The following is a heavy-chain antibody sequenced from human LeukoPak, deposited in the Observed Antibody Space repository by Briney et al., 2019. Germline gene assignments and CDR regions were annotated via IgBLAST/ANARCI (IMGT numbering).Heavy chain of an antibody. CDR1: GGSFSGYY. CDR2: INHSGST. J-gene: IGHJ6*03. V-gene: IGHV4-34*01. CDR3: ARGHYDFWSGYYGKNYYYYYYMDV. Sequence: SETLSLTCAVYGGSFSGYYWSWIRQPPGKGLEWIGEINHSGSTNYNPSLKSRVTISVDTSKNQFSLKLSSVTAADTAVYYCARGHYDFWSGYYGKNYYYYYYMDVWGEGTTVTVSS. D-gene: IGHD3-3*01.